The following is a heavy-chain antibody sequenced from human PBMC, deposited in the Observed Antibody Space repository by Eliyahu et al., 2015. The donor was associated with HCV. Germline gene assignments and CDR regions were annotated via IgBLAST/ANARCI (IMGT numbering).Heavy chain of an antibody. J-gene: IGHJ4*02. V-gene: IGHV3-23*01. CDR3: AKPTGGLDLARWTAFDY. Sequence: DSLKGRFTISRDNSKNTLSLQIDSLRAEDAATYYCAKPTGGLDLARWTAFDYWGQGALVTVSS. D-gene: IGHD3/OR15-3a*01.